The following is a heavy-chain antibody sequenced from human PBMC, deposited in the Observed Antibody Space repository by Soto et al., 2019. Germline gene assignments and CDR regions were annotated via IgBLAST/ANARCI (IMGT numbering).Heavy chain of an antibody. D-gene: IGHD1-26*01. V-gene: IGHV1-18*01. J-gene: IGHJ5*02. Sequence: QVQLVQSGAEVKKPGASVMVSCKTSGYIFTSYGISWVRQAPGQGLEWMGWITAYNGNTNYAQKLQGRVTMTTATSTTTAYMELRSLRSDDTAVYYCARGGVGSTAGWFDPWGQGTLVTVSS. CDR3: ARGGVGSTAGWFDP. CDR2: ITAYNGNT. CDR1: GYIFTSYG.